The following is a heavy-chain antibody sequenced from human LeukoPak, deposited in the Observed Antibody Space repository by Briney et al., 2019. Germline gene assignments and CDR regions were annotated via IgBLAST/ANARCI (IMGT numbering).Heavy chain of an antibody. J-gene: IGHJ4*02. Sequence: SETLSLTCTVSGGSISSGSYYWSWIRQPAGKGLEWIGRIYTSGSTNYNPSLKSRVTISVDTSKNQFSLKLSSVTAADTAVYYCARDGGYSYGYDYWGQGTLATVSS. CDR1: GGSISSGSYY. CDR2: IYTSGST. D-gene: IGHD5-18*01. CDR3: ARDGGYSYGYDY. V-gene: IGHV4-61*02.